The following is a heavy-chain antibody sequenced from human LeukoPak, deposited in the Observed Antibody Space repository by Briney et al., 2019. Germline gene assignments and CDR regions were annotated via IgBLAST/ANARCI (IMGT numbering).Heavy chain of an antibody. CDR3: AKGSDSGSYYSDWFDP. CDR1: GFTFNSYG. D-gene: IGHD1-26*01. CDR2: ISYDGSNK. Sequence: PGGSLRLSCEGSGFTFNSYGMHWVRQAPGKGLEWVAVISYDGSNKYYADSVKGRFTISRDNSKNTLYLQMNSLRAEDTALYYCAKGSDSGSYYSDWFDPWGQGTLVTVSS. V-gene: IGHV3-30*18. J-gene: IGHJ5*02.